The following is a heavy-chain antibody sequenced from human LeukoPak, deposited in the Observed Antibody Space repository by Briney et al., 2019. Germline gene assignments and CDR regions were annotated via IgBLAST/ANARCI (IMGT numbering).Heavy chain of an antibody. CDR2: IWYDGSDK. CDR1: GFTFSSYG. Sequence: GRSLRLSCAASGFTFSSYGMHWVRQAPGKGLEWVAVIWYDGSDKYYADSVKGRFTISRDNSKNTLYLQMNSLRAEDTAVYYCAGATKWLAHDFWGQGTLVTVSS. CDR3: AGATKWLAHDF. J-gene: IGHJ4*02. V-gene: IGHV3-33*01. D-gene: IGHD6-19*01.